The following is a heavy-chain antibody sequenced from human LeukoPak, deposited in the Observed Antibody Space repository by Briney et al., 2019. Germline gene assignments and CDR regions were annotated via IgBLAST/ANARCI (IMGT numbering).Heavy chain of an antibody. Sequence: ASVKVYCKVSGYTLTELSMHWVRQAPGKGLEWMGGFDPEDSETIYAQKFQGRVTMTEDTSTDTAYMELSSPRSEDTAVYYCATDLAPYYYDIESVVPREHYWGQGTLVTVSS. J-gene: IGHJ4*02. V-gene: IGHV1-24*01. D-gene: IGHD3-22*01. CDR3: ATDLAPYYYDIESVVPREHY. CDR2: FDPEDSET. CDR1: GYTLTELS.